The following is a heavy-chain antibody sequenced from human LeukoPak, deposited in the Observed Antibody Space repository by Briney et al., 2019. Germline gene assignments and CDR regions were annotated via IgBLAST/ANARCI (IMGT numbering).Heavy chain of an antibody. CDR3: AREMSIFGVVKGMDV. D-gene: IGHD3-3*01. J-gene: IGHJ6*03. CDR2: ISSSSSTI. V-gene: IGHV3-48*01. CDR1: GFSFSTYS. Sequence: GGSLRLSCAASGFSFSTYSMNWVRQAPGKGLEWVSYISSSSSTIYYADSVKGRFTISRDNANNSLYLQMNSLRAEETAVYYCAREMSIFGVVKGMDVWGKGTTVTVSS.